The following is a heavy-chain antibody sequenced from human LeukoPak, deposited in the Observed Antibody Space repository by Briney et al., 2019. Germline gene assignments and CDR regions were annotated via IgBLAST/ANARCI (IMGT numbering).Heavy chain of an antibody. CDR1: GFTFSDYY. V-gene: IGHV3-7*01. CDR2: IKQDGSDK. J-gene: IGHJ4*02. CDR3: ARSLWPADY. D-gene: IGHD3-10*01. Sequence: PGGSLRLSCAASGFTFSDYYMSWIRQAPGKGLEWVADIKQDGSDKKYVDSVKGRFTISRDNAKKSLYLQMDSLRAEDTAVYYCARSLWPADYWGQGTLVTVSS.